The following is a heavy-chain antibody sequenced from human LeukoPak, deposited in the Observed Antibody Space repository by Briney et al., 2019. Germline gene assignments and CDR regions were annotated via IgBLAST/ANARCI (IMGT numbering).Heavy chain of an antibody. V-gene: IGHV3-33*06. D-gene: IGHD3-16*02. J-gene: IGHJ4*02. Sequence: GGSLRLSCAASGFTFSTSGMHWVRQAPGKGLEWVAVIWYDGSNKHYAESVKGRFSISRDNSKSTLYLQMNSLRVEDTAVYYCAKSLYGGCDYWGQGTVVTVSS. CDR1: GFTFSTSG. CDR2: IWYDGSNK. CDR3: AKSLYGGCDY.